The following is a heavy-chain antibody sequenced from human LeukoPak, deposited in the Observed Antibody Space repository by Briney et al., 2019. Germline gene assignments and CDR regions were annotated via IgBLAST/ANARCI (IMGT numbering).Heavy chain of an antibody. CDR2: IIPIFGTA. CDR3: ARDDDPGYSGSNFDY. V-gene: IGHV1-69*13. D-gene: IGHD1-26*01. CDR1: GGTFSSYA. J-gene: IGHJ4*02. Sequence: ASVKVSCKASGGTFSSYAISWVRQAPGQGLEWMGGIIPIFGTANYAQKFQGRVTITADESTSTAYMELSSLRSDDTAVYYCARDDDPGYSGSNFDYWGQGTLVTVSS.